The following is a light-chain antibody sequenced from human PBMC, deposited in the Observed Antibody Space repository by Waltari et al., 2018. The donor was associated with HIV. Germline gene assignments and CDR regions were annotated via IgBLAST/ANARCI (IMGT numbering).Light chain of an antibody. CDR1: SSDVGSYNL. CDR2: EVS. V-gene: IGLV2-23*02. Sequence: QSALTQPASVSGSPGQSITISCTGTSSDVGSYNLVSWYQQHPGKAPKLMIYEVSKRPPGVSNRFSGSKSGNTASLTSSGIQAEDEADYYCCAYAGSSTLVFGGGTKLTVL. CDR3: CAYAGSSTLV. J-gene: IGLJ3*02.